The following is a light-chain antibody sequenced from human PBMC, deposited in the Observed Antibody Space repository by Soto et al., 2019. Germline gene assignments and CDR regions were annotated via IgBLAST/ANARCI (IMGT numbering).Light chain of an antibody. Sequence: IQLTQSPSSLSASVGDSVTITCRASQGISRYLAWYQQKPGRAPKLLIYKTSRLETGVPSRFSGSGYGTDFTLTIDSLQTDDFATYYCQQYDAFPLTFGQGTKLETK. CDR1: QGISRY. CDR2: KTS. CDR3: QQYDAFPLT. V-gene: IGKV1-5*03. J-gene: IGKJ2*01.